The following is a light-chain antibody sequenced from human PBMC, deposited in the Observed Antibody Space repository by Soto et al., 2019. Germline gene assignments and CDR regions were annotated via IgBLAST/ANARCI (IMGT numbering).Light chain of an antibody. CDR3: QQHNSFSIT. Sequence: IQLTQSPSSLSASVGDRVTITCRASQGISTSLAWYQQKPGKAPKLLIYDASTLQSGVPSRFSGSGSGTEFTLTISSLQPDDFATYYCQQHNSFSITFGQGTRLEIK. J-gene: IGKJ5*01. CDR1: QGISTS. V-gene: IGKV1-9*01. CDR2: DAS.